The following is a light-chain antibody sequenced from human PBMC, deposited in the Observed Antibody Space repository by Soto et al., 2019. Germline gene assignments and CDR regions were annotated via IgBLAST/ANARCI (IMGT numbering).Light chain of an antibody. Sequence: EVMLSQYPDTLSLSVGEKASLSCRASQSISSNFLAWYQQKPGQAPRLLIYSASTRATGVPDRFSGSGSGTDFTLTISRLEPEDFAVYYCQQRYNWPITFGQGTRLEI. CDR1: QSISSNF. J-gene: IGKJ5*01. CDR2: SAS. CDR3: QQRYNWPIT. V-gene: IGKV3D-20*02.